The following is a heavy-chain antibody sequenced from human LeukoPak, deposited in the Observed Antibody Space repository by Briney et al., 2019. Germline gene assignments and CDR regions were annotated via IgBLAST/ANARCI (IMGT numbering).Heavy chain of an antibody. Sequence: QTGGSLRLSCAASGFTFSSYAMSRVRQAPGKGLEWVSAISGSGGSTYYADSVKGRFTISRDNSKNTLYLQMNSLRAEDTAVYYRAKDFGLVVRGVIPSNWFDPWGQGTLVTVSS. V-gene: IGHV3-23*01. CDR3: AKDFGLVVRGVIPSNWFDP. CDR2: ISGSGGST. CDR1: GFTFSSYA. J-gene: IGHJ5*02. D-gene: IGHD3-10*01.